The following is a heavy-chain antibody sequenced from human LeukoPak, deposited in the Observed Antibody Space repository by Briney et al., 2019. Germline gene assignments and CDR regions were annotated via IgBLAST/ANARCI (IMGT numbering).Heavy chain of an antibody. V-gene: IGHV1-46*01. CDR2: INPSGGST. D-gene: IGHD1-26*01. CDR1: GYTFTSYY. CDR3: ARWTGSGGSYLEY. J-gene: IGHJ4*02. Sequence: WASVNVSCKASGYTFTSYYMHWVRQSPGQGLEWMGIINPSGGSTSYAQKFQGRVTMTRDTSTSTVYMELSSLRSEDTAVYYCARWTGSGGSYLEYWGQGTLVTVSS.